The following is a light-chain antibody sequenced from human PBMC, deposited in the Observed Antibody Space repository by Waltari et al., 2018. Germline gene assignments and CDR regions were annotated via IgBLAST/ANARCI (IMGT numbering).Light chain of an antibody. CDR3: QQYGSSPYS. Sequence: EVVLTQSPGTLSLSPGERATLSCRASQGVSGNYLGWYQQKPGQAPRLLIYAASSRATGIPDRFSGSGSGTDFTLTVSRLEPEEFAVYYCQQYGSSPYSFGQGTKLEI. V-gene: IGKV3-20*01. CDR2: AAS. J-gene: IGKJ2*03. CDR1: QGVSGNY.